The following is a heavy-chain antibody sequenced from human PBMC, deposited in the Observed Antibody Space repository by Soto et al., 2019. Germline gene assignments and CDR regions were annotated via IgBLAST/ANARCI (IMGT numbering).Heavy chain of an antibody. CDR3: VKSVRRYYDFWSGSYYFDY. V-gene: IGHV3-64D*06. D-gene: IGHD3-3*01. CDR1: GFTFSSYA. CDR2: ISSNGGST. J-gene: IGHJ4*02. Sequence: PGGSLRLSCSASGFTFSSYAMHWVRQAPGKGLEYVSAISSNGGSTCYADSVKGRFTISRDNSKNTLYLQMGSLRAEDTAVYYCVKSVRRYYDFWSGSYYFDYWGQGTLVTVSS.